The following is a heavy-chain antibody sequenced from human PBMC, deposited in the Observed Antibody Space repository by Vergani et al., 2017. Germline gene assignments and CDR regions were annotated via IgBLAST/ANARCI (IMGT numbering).Heavy chain of an antibody. V-gene: IGHV3-33*01. J-gene: IGHJ6*02. D-gene: IGHD2-2*01. CDR3: ARGHIVVVPAAYGMDV. CDR2: IWYDGSNK. Sequence: QVQLVESGGGVVQPGRSLRLSCAASGFTFSSYGMHWVRQAPGKGLEGVAVIWYDGSNKYYADSVKGRFNISRDNSKNTLYLQMNSLRAEDTAVYYCARGHIVVVPAAYGMDVWGQGTTVTVSS. CDR1: GFTFSSYG.